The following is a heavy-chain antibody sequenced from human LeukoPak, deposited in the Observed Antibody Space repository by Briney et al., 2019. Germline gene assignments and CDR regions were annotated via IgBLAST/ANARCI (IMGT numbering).Heavy chain of an antibody. CDR3: ARDMGYCSSSNCYTYYLDY. D-gene: IGHD2-2*01. CDR2: ISGSGSSI. CDR1: GFTFSRFE. Sequence: GGSLRLSCVASGFTFSRFEMNWVRQAPGKGLEWVSYISGSGSSIYYADSVKGRFTISRDNAKNSLYLQMNSLGGEDTAVYYCARDMGYCSSSNCYTYYLDYWGQGTLVTVSS. V-gene: IGHV3-48*03. J-gene: IGHJ4*02.